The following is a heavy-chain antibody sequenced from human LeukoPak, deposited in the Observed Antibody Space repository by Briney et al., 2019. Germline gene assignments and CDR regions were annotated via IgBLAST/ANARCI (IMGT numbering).Heavy chain of an antibody. CDR1: GFTFSSHS. Sequence: GGSLRLSCAASGFTFSSHSMNWVRQAPGKGLEWVSSISSSSSYIYYRDSVKGRFTISRDNAKDSLYLQMNSLRAEDTAVYYCARDYEIYWGQGTLVTVSS. CDR2: ISSSSSYI. V-gene: IGHV3-21*01. J-gene: IGHJ4*02. D-gene: IGHD5-12*01. CDR3: ARDYEIY.